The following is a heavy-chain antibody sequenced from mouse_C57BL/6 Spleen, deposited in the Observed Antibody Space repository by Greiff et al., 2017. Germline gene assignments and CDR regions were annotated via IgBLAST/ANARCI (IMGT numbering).Heavy chain of an antibody. CDR1: GFSLTSYG. Sequence: VQRVESGPGLVQPSQSLSITCTVSGFSLTSYGVHWVRQSPGKGLEWLGVIWRGGSTDYTAAFMSRLSITKDNSKSQVFFKMNSLQADDTAIYYWGKGKDGFFAYWGQGTLVTVSA. CDR2: IWRGGST. CDR3: GKGKDGFFAY. V-gene: IGHV2-5*01. J-gene: IGHJ3*01. D-gene: IGHD2-3*01.